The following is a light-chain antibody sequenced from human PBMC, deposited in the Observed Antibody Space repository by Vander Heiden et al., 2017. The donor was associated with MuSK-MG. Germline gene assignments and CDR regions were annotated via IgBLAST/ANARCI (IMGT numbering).Light chain of an antibody. J-gene: IGKJ3*01. CDR3: QQSYNTPLFT. Sequence: DIQMTQSPSSLSASVGDRVTIICRASQSISTYLNWYQQKPGKAPKLLIYAASSLQSGVPSRFSGSGSGTDFTLTISSLQPEDFATYYCQQSYNTPLFTFGHGTKVDIK. V-gene: IGKV1-39*01. CDR1: QSISTY. CDR2: AAS.